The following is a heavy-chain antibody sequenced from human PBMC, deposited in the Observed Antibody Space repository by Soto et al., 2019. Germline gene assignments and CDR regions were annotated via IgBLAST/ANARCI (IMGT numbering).Heavy chain of an antibody. CDR1: GYTFTSYY. J-gene: IGHJ5*02. Sequence: GASVKVSCKASGYTFTSYYMHWVRQAPGQGLEWMGIINPSGGSTSYAQKFQGRVTMTRDTSTSTVYMELSSLRSEDTAVYYCAAFDWLSNRPHGKGPFDPWGQGTLVTVSS. V-gene: IGHV1-46*01. CDR3: AAFDWLSNRPHGKGPFDP. CDR2: INPSGGST. D-gene: IGHD3-9*01.